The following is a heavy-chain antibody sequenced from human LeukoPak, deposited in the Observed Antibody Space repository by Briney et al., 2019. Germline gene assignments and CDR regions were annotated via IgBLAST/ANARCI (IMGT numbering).Heavy chain of an antibody. D-gene: IGHD3-22*01. CDR1: GGSISSGSYY. J-gene: IGHJ4*02. CDR3: VRGGDSSGYYYRIDY. V-gene: IGHV4-61*02. Sequence: SETLSLTCTVSGGSISSGSYYWSWIRQPAGKGLEWIGRIYTSGSTNYNPSLKSRVTMSVDTSKNQFSLKLSSVTAADAAVYYCVRGGDSSGYYYRIDYWGQGTLVTVSS. CDR2: IYTSGST.